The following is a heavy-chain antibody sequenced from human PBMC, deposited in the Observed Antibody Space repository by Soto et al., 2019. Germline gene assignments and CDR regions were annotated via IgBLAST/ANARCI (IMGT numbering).Heavy chain of an antibody. CDR3: ALGVWGRYRYPPLNWFDP. CDR2: IYYSGST. Sequence: PSETLSLTCTVSGGSISSGGYYWSWIRQHPGKGLEWIGYIYYSGSTYYNPSLKSRVTISVDTSKNQFSLKLSSVTAADTAVYYCALGVWGRYRYPPLNWFDPWGQGTLVTVSS. J-gene: IGHJ5*02. V-gene: IGHV4-31*03. D-gene: IGHD3-16*02. CDR1: GGSISSGGYY.